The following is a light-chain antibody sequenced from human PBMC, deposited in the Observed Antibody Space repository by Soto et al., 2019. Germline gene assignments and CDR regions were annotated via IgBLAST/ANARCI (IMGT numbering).Light chain of an antibody. J-gene: IGKJ1*01. CDR1: QSISSY. Sequence: DIQMTQSPSSLSASVGDRVTITCRASQSISSYLNWYQQKPGKAPKLLIYAASSLQSGVPSRFSGSGSGTEFTLTISSLQSEDSALYYCQQYHNLWTFGQGTKVEIK. CDR3: QQYHNLWT. CDR2: AAS. V-gene: IGKV1-39*01.